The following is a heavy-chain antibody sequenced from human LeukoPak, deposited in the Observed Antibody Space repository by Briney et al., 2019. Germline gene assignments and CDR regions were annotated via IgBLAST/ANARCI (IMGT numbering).Heavy chain of an antibody. J-gene: IGHJ3*02. Sequence: GGSLRLSCAASGFTFSSYWMSWVRQAPGKGLEWMANIKQDGSEKYYVDSVKGRFTISRDNAKNSLYLQMNSLRAEDTAVYYCARVGSSGWYRGAFDICGQGTMVTVSS. V-gene: IGHV3-7*01. CDR2: IKQDGSEK. CDR1: GFTFSSYW. CDR3: ARVGSSGWYRGAFDI. D-gene: IGHD6-19*01.